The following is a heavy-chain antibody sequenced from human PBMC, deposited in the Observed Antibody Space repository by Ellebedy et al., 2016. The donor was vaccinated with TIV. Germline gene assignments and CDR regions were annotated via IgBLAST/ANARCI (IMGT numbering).Heavy chain of an antibody. CDR1: GFTFSSYA. V-gene: IGHV3-23*01. CDR2: ISGSGGST. CDR3: ARDQGVDTAMVSVFDY. J-gene: IGHJ4*02. D-gene: IGHD5-18*01. Sequence: PGGSLRLSCAASGFTFSSYAMSWVRQAPGKGLEWVSAISGSGGSTYYADSVKGRFTISRDNSKNTLYLQMNSLRAEDTAVYYCARDQGVDTAMVSVFDYWGQGTLVTVSS.